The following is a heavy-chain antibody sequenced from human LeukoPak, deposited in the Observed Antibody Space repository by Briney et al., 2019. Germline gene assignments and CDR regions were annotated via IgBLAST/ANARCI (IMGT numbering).Heavy chain of an antibody. CDR3: ARMSYYDSSGDNWFDP. CDR1: GYTFTTYD. J-gene: IGHJ5*02. V-gene: IGHV1-8*01. CDR2: MNPNSGNT. D-gene: IGHD3-22*01. Sequence: ASVKVSCNASGYTFTTYDINWVRQATGQGLEWMGWMNPNSGNTGYAQKFQGRVTMTRNTSISTAYMELSSLRSEDTAVYYCARMSYYDSSGDNWFDPWGQGVLVTVSS.